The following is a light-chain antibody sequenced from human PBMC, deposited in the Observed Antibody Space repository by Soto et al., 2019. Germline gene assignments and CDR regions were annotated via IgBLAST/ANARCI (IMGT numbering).Light chain of an antibody. CDR3: HQYDSWT. CDR1: QTGSSVH. V-gene: IGKV3-20*01. J-gene: IGKJ1*01. Sequence: EIVLTQSPATLSVSPGERVTLSCGASQTGSSVHLSWYQQNPGQAPRLFVYGATSRATGIPDRFSGSGSGTDFTLTFSRLEPEDFAVYYCHQYDSWTFGQGTKVDIK. CDR2: GAT.